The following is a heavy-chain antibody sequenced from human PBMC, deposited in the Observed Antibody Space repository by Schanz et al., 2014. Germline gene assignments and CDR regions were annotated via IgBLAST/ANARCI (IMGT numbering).Heavy chain of an antibody. CDR1: GGSFSGYY. CDR3: ARDRGHGDLPGDI. Sequence: QVQLQQWGAGLLKPSETLSLTCAVYGGSFSGYYWSWIRQPPGKGLEWIAEINHGGSTNYNSSLKSRATTSADTSTNQFSLKWRSVAAADTAVYYCARDRGHGDLPGDIWGQGTMVTVSS. CDR2: INHGGST. J-gene: IGHJ3*02. V-gene: IGHV4-34*01. D-gene: IGHD4-17*01.